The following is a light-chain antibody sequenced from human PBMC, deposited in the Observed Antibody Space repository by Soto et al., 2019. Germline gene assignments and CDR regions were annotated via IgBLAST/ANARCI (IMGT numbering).Light chain of an antibody. V-gene: IGLV2-23*01. CDR3: CSYAGSSTRSLYV. J-gene: IGLJ1*01. CDR2: EGS. CDR1: SSDVGSYNL. Sequence: QSVLNQPASVSGSPGQSITISCTGTSSDVGSYNLVSWYQQHPGKAPKLMIYEGSKRPSGVSNRFSGSKSGNTASLTISGLQAEDEADYYCCSYAGSSTRSLYVFGTGTKVTVL.